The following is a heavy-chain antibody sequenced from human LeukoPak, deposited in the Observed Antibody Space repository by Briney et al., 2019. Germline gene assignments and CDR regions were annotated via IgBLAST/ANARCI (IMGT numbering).Heavy chain of an antibody. V-gene: IGHV3-23*01. D-gene: IGHD1-26*01. Sequence: PGGSLRLSCTASGFTLSSYEMSWIRQAPGKGLEWVSSIDYSGGNTHYADSVMGRFTISRDNSKNTLYLQLNSLSADDTAVYYCAKASGSYYDLDYWGQGTLVTVSS. J-gene: IGHJ4*02. CDR1: GFTLSSYE. CDR2: IDYSGGNT. CDR3: AKASGSYYDLDY.